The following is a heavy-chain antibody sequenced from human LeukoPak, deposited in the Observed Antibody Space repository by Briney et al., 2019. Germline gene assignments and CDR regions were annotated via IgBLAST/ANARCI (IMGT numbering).Heavy chain of an antibody. V-gene: IGHV3-53*01. CDR3: TRGGFGVTAAHY. D-gene: IGHD3-10*01. J-gene: IGHJ4*02. CDR2: VYTGGHT. CDR1: GFTVSSNH. Sequence: GGSLRLSCAAFGFTVSSNHMSWVRQAPGKGLEWVSVVYTGGHTYYADSVKGRITISKDTSKNTLHLQMNSLRAEDTALYYCTRGGFGVTAAHYWGQGTLVTVSS.